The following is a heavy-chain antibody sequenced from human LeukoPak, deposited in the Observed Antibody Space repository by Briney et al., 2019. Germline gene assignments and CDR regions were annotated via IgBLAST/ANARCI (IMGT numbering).Heavy chain of an antibody. D-gene: IGHD1-26*01. V-gene: IGHV1-24*01. CDR2: FDPEDGET. J-gene: IGHJ4*02. Sequence: ASVKVSCTVSGYTLTELSMHWVRQAPGKGREWMGGFDPEDGETIYAQKFQGRVTMTEDTSTDTAYMELSSLRSEDTAVYYCATAPSIVGATAALDYWGQGTLVTVSS. CDR3: ATAPSIVGATAALDY. CDR1: GYTLTELS.